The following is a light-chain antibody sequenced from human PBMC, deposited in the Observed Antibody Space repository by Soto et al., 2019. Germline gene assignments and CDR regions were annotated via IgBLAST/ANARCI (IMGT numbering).Light chain of an antibody. V-gene: IGLV2-23*02. CDR2: EVS. CDR3: CSYAGSSSWV. Sequence: QSVLTQPASVSGSPGQSITISCTGTSSDVGSYNLVSWYQQHPGKAPKLMIYEVSKRPSGVSNRFSGSKSGNTASLTLSGLQAEDEADYYCCSYAGSSSWVFGGGTKVTVL. CDR1: SSDVGSYNL. J-gene: IGLJ3*02.